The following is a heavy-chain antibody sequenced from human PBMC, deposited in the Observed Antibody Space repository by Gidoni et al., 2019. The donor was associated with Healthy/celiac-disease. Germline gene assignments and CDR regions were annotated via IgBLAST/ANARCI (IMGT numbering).Heavy chain of an antibody. J-gene: IGHJ6*03. CDR3: ARGPVVGATNYYYYYMDV. CDR2: ISSSSSYI. Sequence: EVQLVESGGGLVQPGGSLRLSCAASGFTFSSYRLNWVRQAPGKGLEWVSSISSSSSYIYYADSVKGRFTISRDNAKNSLYLQMNSLRAEDTAVYYCARGPVVGATNYYYYYMDVWGKGTTVTVSS. D-gene: IGHD1-26*01. V-gene: IGHV3-21*01. CDR1: GFTFSSYR.